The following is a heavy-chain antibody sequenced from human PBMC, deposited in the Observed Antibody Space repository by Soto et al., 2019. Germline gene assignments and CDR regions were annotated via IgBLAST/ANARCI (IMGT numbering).Heavy chain of an antibody. CDR3: AREIRPTSSVGPDY. CDR2: IYYSGST. V-gene: IGHV4-30-4*01. CDR1: GGSISSGDYY. J-gene: IGHJ4*02. Sequence: SETLSLTCTVSGGSISSGDYYWSWIRQPPGKGLEWIGYIYYSGSTYYNPSLKSRVTISVDTSKNQFSLKLSSVTAADTAVYYCAREIRPTSSVGPDYWGQGTLVTVSS. D-gene: IGHD3-10*01.